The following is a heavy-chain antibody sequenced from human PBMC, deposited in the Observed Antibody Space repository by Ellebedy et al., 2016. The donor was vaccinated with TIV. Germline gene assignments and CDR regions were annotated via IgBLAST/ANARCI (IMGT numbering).Heavy chain of an antibody. J-gene: IGHJ6*02. CDR1: GDSISSYY. Sequence: PSETLSLTCTVSGDSISSYYWSWIRQPPGKGLEWIGNIYYSGSTNYNPSLKSRATISVDTSKNQFSLKLSSVTPADTAVYYCATTDDLYGMDVWGQGTTVAVSS. V-gene: IGHV4-59*01. CDR3: ATTDDLYGMDV. CDR2: IYYSGST. D-gene: IGHD1-1*01.